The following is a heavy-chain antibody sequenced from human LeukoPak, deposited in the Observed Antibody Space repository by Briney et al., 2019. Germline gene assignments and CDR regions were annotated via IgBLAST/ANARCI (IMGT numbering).Heavy chain of an antibody. Sequence: GGSLRLSCAASGFTFSSYEMNWVRRAPGKGLEWVSYISSSGSTIYYADSVKGRFTISRDNAKNSLYLQMNSLRAEDTAVYYCARASSGSYYDPKYYFDYWGQGTLVTVSS. V-gene: IGHV3-48*03. CDR1: GFTFSSYE. J-gene: IGHJ4*02. CDR3: ARASSGSYYDPKYYFDY. D-gene: IGHD1-26*01. CDR2: ISSSGSTI.